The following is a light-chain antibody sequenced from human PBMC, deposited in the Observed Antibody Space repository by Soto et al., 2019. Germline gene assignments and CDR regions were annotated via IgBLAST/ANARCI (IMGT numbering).Light chain of an antibody. CDR2: EVT. V-gene: IGLV2-14*01. CDR3: QSYDIRVSGWV. Sequence: QSALTQPASVSGSPGQSITISCTGTRRDVGGYNYVSWYQQYPGKSPKLLIYEVTHRPSGVSNRFSGSKSGNTASLTISGLQAEDEADYYCQSYDIRVSGWVFGGGTKLTVL. J-gene: IGLJ3*02. CDR1: RRDVGGYNY.